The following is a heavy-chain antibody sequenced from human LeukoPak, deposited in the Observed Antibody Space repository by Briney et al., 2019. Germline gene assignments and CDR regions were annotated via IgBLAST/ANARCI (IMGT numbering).Heavy chain of an antibody. J-gene: IGHJ4*02. V-gene: IGHV3-7*05. CDR1: GFTFSTYW. CDR3: ARRGYGGNPLGY. Sequence: GGSLRLSCAASGFTFSTYWMSWVRQAPGKGLEWVANIMQDGSEKYYVDSVKGRFTISRDNAKNSLYLQMNSLRAENTAVYYCARRGYGGNPLGYWGQGTLVTVSS. D-gene: IGHD4-23*01. CDR2: IMQDGSEK.